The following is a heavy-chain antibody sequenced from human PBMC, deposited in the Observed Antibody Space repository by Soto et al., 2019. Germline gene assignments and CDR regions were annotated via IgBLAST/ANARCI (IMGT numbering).Heavy chain of an antibody. V-gene: IGHV3-23*01. CDR3: AKVVFNSGQTEDF. D-gene: IGHD2-15*01. Sequence: EAQILESGGGFVQPGGSLRLSCVASGFTFSIYAMSWVRQAPGKGLEWVSSISGSGDTTNYADSVKGRFTISRDNSKNTLYLQMNSLRAEDTAVYCCAKVVFNSGQTEDFCGPGTLVTVSS. CDR2: ISGSGDTT. J-gene: IGHJ4*02. CDR1: GFTFSIYA.